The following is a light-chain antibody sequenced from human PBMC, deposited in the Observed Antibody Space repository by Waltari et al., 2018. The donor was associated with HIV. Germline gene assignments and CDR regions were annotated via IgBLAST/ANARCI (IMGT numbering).Light chain of an antibody. Sequence: QTALTQPASVSGSPGQSITISCTGTSSDVGAYNLVSWYQQHPGKAPRLIIYDVSARPAGVSNRFTGSKSGNTASLTISGLQAEDEADYYCCSYVSEIVPCVFGGGTKLTVL. CDR1: SSDVGAYNL. CDR2: DVS. J-gene: IGLJ3*02. CDR3: CSYVSEIVPCV. V-gene: IGLV2-23*02.